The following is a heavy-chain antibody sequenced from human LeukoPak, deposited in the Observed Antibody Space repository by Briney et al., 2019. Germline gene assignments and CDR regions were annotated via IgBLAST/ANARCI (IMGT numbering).Heavy chain of an antibody. D-gene: IGHD6-19*01. V-gene: IGHV1-24*01. CDR1: GYTLTELS. Sequence: ASVKVSCRVSGYTLTELSMHWVRQAPGKGLEWMGGFDPEDGETIYAQKFQGRVTMTEDTSTDTAYMELSSLRSEDTAVYYCATDAIAVAGLFDYWGQGTLVTVSS. CDR3: ATDAIAVAGLFDY. J-gene: IGHJ4*02. CDR2: FDPEDGET.